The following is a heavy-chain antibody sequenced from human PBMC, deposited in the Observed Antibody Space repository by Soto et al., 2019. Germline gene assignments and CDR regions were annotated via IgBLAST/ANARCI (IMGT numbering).Heavy chain of an antibody. D-gene: IGHD1-26*01. CDR2: VNPDGSTI. J-gene: IGHJ5*02. Sequence: EVQLVESGGGLVQPGGSLRLSCAASKFSFSGYWMHWVRQAPGKGLMWVSRVNPDGSTITYADSVKGRFTISRDNAKNTVFLQMNRLRADDPAVYYCAKVASGSYDSVDPWGQGTLVTV. CDR1: KFSFSGYW. CDR3: AKVASGSYDSVDP. V-gene: IGHV3-74*01.